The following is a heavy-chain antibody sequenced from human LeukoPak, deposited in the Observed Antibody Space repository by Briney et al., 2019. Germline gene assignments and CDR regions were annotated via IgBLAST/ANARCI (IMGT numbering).Heavy chain of an antibody. D-gene: IGHD3-16*01. Sequence: GGSLRLSCAASGFTFSSYSMNWVRQAPGKGLEWVSSISSSSSYIYYADSVKGRFTISRDNAKNSLYLQMNSLRAEDTAVYYCARDGGVAYFDYWGQGTLVTVSS. J-gene: IGHJ4*02. CDR3: ARDGGVAYFDY. CDR1: GFTFSSYS. V-gene: IGHV3-21*01. CDR2: ISSSSSYI.